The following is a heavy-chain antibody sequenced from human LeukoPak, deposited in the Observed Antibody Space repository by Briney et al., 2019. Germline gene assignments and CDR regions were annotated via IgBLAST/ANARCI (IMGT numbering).Heavy chain of an antibody. CDR1: GFTFSIFG. D-gene: IGHD5-18*01. V-gene: IGHV3-30*18. J-gene: IGHJ4*02. CDR3: AKAHSYGLKLSDY. Sequence: GGSVRLSCAACGFTFSIFGVLCVRQAPGGGLVWGAVISYDRSNKYYVDYVKGRFTISRDNSKITLYLQMNSLRAEDSAVYYCAKAHSYGLKLSDYWGQGTLVTVSS. CDR2: ISYDRSNK.